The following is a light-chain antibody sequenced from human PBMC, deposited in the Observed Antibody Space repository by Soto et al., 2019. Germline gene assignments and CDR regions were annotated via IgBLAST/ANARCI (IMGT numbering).Light chain of an antibody. J-gene: IGLJ1*01. CDR3: QSYDSSLSGSYV. CDR2: GNS. Sequence: QSVLTQPPSVSGAPGQRVTISCTGGSSNIGAGYDVHWYQQLPGTAPHLLIYGNSNRPSGVPALFSGSKSGTSASLAITGLQAEDEADYYCQSYDSSLSGSYVFGTGTKLTVL. CDR1: SSNIGAGYD. V-gene: IGLV1-40*01.